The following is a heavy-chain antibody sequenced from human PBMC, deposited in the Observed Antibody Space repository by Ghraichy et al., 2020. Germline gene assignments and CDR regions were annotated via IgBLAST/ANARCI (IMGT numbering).Heavy chain of an antibody. V-gene: IGHV4-31*03. CDR2: IYPTGRT. Sequence: TLSLTCTVSGGSIGPSDYYWSWIRRHPFKGLEWIGSIYPTGRTTPNPSLQSRVSMSINLSQSKFSLTLTSVSASDTAVYYCVREVYTSKYFDSWGQGLLVTVSS. CDR3: VREVYTSKYFDS. J-gene: IGHJ4*02. D-gene: IGHD5/OR15-5a*01. CDR1: GGSIGPSDYY.